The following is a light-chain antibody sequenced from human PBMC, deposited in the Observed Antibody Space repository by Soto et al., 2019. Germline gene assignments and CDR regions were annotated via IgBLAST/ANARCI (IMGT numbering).Light chain of an antibody. CDR1: SSNIGAGYD. Sequence: QSVLTQPPSVSGAPGQRVTISCTGSSSNIGAGYDVHWYQQLPGTAPKLLIYGNSNRPSAVPDRFSGSKSGTSASLAITGLQAEDEADYYCQSYDSSLSEVFRTGTKVTVL. CDR3: QSYDSSLSEV. CDR2: GNS. J-gene: IGLJ1*01. V-gene: IGLV1-40*01.